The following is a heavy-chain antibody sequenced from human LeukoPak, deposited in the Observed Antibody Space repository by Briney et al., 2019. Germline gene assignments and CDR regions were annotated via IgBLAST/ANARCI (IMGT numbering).Heavy chain of an antibody. V-gene: IGHV4-59*01. CDR3: ARGDILTRSAFDI. Sequence: SETLSLTCTVSGGYISSYYWSWIRQPPGKGLEWIGYIYYSGSTNYNPSLKSRVTISVDTSKNQFSLKLSSVTAADTAVYYCARGDILTRSAFDIWGQGTMVTVSS. J-gene: IGHJ3*02. CDR1: GGYISSYY. D-gene: IGHD3-9*01. CDR2: IYYSGST.